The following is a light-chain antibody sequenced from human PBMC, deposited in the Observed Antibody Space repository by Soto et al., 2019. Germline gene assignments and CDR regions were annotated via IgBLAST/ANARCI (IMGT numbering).Light chain of an antibody. CDR2: ETS. CDR3: QQRSSWPRT. J-gene: IGKJ1*01. Sequence: EIVLTQSPATLSLSPGERATLSCRASQSVGSYLTWYQQKPGQAPRLLIYETSKRATGIPVRFSGSGSGTDFTLTISSLEPEDFAVYYCQQRSSWPRTFGQGTKVEIK. V-gene: IGKV3-11*01. CDR1: QSVGSY.